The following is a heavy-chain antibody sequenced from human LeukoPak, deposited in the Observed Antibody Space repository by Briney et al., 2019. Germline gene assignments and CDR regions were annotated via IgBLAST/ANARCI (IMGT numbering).Heavy chain of an antibody. J-gene: IGHJ4*02. CDR1: GITFSSYA. V-gene: IGHV3-30-3*01. Sequence: GGSLRLSCAASGITFSSYAMHWVRQAPGKGLEWVAVISYDGSNKYYADSVKGRFTISRDNSKNTLYLQMNSLRAEDTAVYYCAKGPTGYSSSWYRFWGQGTLVTVSS. D-gene: IGHD6-13*01. CDR2: ISYDGSNK. CDR3: AKGPTGYSSSWYRF.